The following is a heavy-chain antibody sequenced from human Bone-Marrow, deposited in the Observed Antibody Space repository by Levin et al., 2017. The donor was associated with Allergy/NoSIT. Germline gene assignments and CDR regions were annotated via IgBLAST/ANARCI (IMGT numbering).Heavy chain of an antibody. CDR3: ARVWVVAATGENWFDP. CDR2: INHSGST. V-gene: IGHV4-34*01. D-gene: IGHD2-15*01. CDR1: GGSFSGYY. Sequence: SETLSLTCAVYGGSFSGYYWSWIRQPPGKGLEWIGEINHSGSTNYNPSLKSRVTISVDTSKNQFSLKLSSVTAADTAVYYCARVWVVAATGENWFDPWGQGTLVTVSS. J-gene: IGHJ5*02.